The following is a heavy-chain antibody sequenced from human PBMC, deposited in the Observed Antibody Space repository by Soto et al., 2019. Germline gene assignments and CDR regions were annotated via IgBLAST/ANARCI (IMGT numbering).Heavy chain of an antibody. Sequence: KTSETLSLTCTVSGGSISSSSYYWGWIRQPPGKGLEWIGSIYYSGSTYYNPSLKSRVNISVDTSKNQFSLKLSSVTAADTAVYYCARGEIQLWMTNYYYYYGMDVWGQGTTLTVSS. J-gene: IGHJ6*02. CDR1: GGSISSSSYY. V-gene: IGHV4-39*01. D-gene: IGHD5-18*01. CDR3: ARGEIQLWMTNYYYYYGMDV. CDR2: IYYSGST.